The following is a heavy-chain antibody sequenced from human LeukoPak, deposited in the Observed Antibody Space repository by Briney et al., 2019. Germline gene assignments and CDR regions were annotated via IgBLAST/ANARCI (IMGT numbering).Heavy chain of an antibody. CDR1: GFTFSSYS. Sequence: QSGGSLRLSCAASGFTFSSYSMHWVRQAPGKGLEWVAIISYDGSNKYYADSVRGRFTISRDNAKNTLFLQMNSLRVEDTAVYYCARGGVYHGFDSWGQGTLVTVSS. D-gene: IGHD5/OR15-5a*01. V-gene: IGHV3-30-3*01. CDR2: ISYDGSNK. J-gene: IGHJ4*02. CDR3: ARGGVYHGFDS.